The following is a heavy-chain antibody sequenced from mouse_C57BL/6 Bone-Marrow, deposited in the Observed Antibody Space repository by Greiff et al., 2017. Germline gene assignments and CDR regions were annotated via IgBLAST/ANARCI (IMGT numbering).Heavy chain of an antibody. CDR2: IHPSDSDT. Sequence: QVQLQQPGAELVKPGASVKVSCKASGYTFTSYWMHWVKQRPGQGLEWIGRIHPSDSDTNYNQKFKGKATLTVDQSSSTAYMQLSSLTSEDSAVYYCAHYGSSPHWYFDVWGTGTTVTVSS. J-gene: IGHJ1*03. CDR3: AHYGSSPHWYFDV. V-gene: IGHV1-74*01. CDR1: GYTFTSYW. D-gene: IGHD1-1*01.